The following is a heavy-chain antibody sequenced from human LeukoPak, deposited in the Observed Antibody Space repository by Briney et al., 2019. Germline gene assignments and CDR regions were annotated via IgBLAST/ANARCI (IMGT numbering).Heavy chain of an antibody. J-gene: IGHJ4*02. Sequence: GGSLRLSCAASGFSFSSYAMSWVRQAPGKALVWVSRLSPDGGTIDYSDSVRGRFTISRDNAKDTLYLQMNSLRVDDTAVYYCATAGQWRFDSWGLGTLVTVSS. CDR3: ATAGQWRFDS. V-gene: IGHV3-23*01. CDR2: LSPDGGTI. CDR1: GFSFSSYA. D-gene: IGHD6-19*01.